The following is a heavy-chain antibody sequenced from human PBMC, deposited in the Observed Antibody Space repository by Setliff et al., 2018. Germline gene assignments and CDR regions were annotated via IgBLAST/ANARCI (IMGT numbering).Heavy chain of an antibody. CDR1: GYTFTGYN. V-gene: IGHV1-2*02. Sequence: ASVKVSCKASGYTFTGYNMHWVRQAPGQGLEWMGWINPNSGGTNYAQKFQGRVTMTRDTSISTAYMELSRLRSDETAVYYCARERSGSYEGFGPWGQGTLVTVSS. J-gene: IGHJ5*02. CDR3: ARERSGSYEGFGP. D-gene: IGHD1-26*01. CDR2: INPNSGGT.